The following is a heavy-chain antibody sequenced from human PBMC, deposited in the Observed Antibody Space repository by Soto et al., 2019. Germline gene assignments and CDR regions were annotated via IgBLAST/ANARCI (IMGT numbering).Heavy chain of an antibody. Sequence: PGESLKISCKGSGYNFANYWIGWVRQMPGKGLEWMGMIFPGDSDTKNSPSLQGQITMSVDKSDSSAYLQWRSLKASDTAMYYCAAGYTTGPDAFDIWCQGTMVTVSS. CDR3: AAGYTTGPDAFDI. CDR2: IFPGDSDT. V-gene: IGHV5-51*01. D-gene: IGHD6-13*01. CDR1: GYNFANYW. J-gene: IGHJ3*02.